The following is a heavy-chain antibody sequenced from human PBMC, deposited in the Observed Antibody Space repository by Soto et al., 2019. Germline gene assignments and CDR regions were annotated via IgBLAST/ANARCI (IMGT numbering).Heavy chain of an antibody. CDR1: GFTFTSSA. D-gene: IGHD3-16*02. V-gene: IGHV1-58*02. J-gene: IGHJ6*03. CDR2: IVVGSGNT. Sequence: ASVKVSCKASGFTFTSSAMQWVRQARGQRLEWIGWIVVGSGNTNYAQKFQERVTITRDMSTSTAYMELSSLRSEDTAVYYCAAYDYIWGSYLDYYYMDVWGKGTTVTVSS. CDR3: AAYDYIWGSYLDYYYMDV.